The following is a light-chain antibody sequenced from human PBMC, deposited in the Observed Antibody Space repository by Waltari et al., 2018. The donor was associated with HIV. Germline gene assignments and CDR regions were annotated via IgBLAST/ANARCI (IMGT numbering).Light chain of an antibody. CDR2: KDD. J-gene: IGLJ2*01. V-gene: IGLV3-1*01. CDR1: KLGEKF. Sequence: ELTQTSSVSVSPGQPASITCSGDKLGEKFTCWYRQRPGQSPVLLIHKDDKRASDIPERFSGSNSGNTATLTISETQAFDEAVYYCQAWDNNIAIFGGGTKLTVL. CDR3: QAWDNNIAI.